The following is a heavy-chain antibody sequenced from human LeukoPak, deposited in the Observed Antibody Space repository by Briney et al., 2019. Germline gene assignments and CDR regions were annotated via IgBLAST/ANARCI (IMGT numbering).Heavy chain of an antibody. CDR2: ISAYSGDT. Sequence: ASVKVSCKASGYSFTSYGITWVRQAPGQGLEWMGWISAYSGDTNYAQNHQGRVTMTTDTSTSTAYMELRSLGSDDTAVYYCARDTGSSPGDYWGQGTLVTVSS. CDR3: ARDTGSSPGDY. CDR1: GYSFTSYG. V-gene: IGHV1-18*01. J-gene: IGHJ4*02. D-gene: IGHD1-26*01.